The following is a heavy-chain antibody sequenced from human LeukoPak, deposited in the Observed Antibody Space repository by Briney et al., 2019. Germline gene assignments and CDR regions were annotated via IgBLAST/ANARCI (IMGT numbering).Heavy chain of an antibody. CDR2: ISGSGGST. Sequence: GGSLRLSCVASGFIVSNNYMSWVRQAPGKGLEWISAISGSGGSTYYADSVKGRFTISRDNSKNTLYLQMNSLRAEDTAVYYCAKDRYYDILTGYLFDYWGQGTLVTVSS. CDR1: GFIVSNNY. CDR3: AKDRYYDILTGYLFDY. J-gene: IGHJ4*02. D-gene: IGHD3-9*01. V-gene: IGHV3-23*01.